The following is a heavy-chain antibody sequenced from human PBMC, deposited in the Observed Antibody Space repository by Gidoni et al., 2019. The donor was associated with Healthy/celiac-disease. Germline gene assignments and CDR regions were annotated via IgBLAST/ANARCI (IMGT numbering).Heavy chain of an antibody. CDR3: VTRSRYIAVAGIVRNSFDI. CDR2: IIPIFGTA. Sequence: QVQLVQSGAEVKKPGSSVKVSCKASVGPFSSYAISWVRQAPGQGLEWMGGIIPIFGTANYAQKFQGRVTITADKSTSTAYMELSSLRSEDTAVYYCVTRSRYIAVAGIVRNSFDIWGQGTMVTVSS. CDR1: VGPFSSYA. V-gene: IGHV1-69*06. D-gene: IGHD6-19*01. J-gene: IGHJ3*02.